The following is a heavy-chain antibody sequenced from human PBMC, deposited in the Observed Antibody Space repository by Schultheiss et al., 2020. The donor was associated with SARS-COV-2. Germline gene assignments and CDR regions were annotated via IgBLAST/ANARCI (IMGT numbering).Heavy chain of an antibody. J-gene: IGHJ4*02. CDR2: IYYSGNT. D-gene: IGHD1-26*01. CDR1: GGSISSGGYY. CDR3: ARGDVGATRHFDY. Sequence: SQTLSLTCTVSGGSISSGGYYWGWIRQPPGKGLEWIGYIYYSGNTYYNPSLKSRVTISVDTSKNQFSLKLSSVTAADTAIYYCARGDVGATRHFDYWGQGILVTVSS. V-gene: IGHV4-39*07.